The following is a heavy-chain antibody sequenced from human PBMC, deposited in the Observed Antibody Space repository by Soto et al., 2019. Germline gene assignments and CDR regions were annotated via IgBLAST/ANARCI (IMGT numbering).Heavy chain of an antibody. V-gene: IGHV4-34*01. CDR2: INHSGST. Sequence: QVQLQQWGAGLLKPSETLSLTCAVYGGSFSGYYWSWIRQPPGKGLEWIGEINHSGSTNYNPSLKSRVTISVDTSKNQFSLKLSSVTAEDTAVYYCARGYCSSTSCYPDFTDGGDPWGQGTLVTVSS. CDR3: ARGYCSSTSCYPDFTDGGDP. CDR1: GGSFSGYY. J-gene: IGHJ5*02. D-gene: IGHD2-2*01.